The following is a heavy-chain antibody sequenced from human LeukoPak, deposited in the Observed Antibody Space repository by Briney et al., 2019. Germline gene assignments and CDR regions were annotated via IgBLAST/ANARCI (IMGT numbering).Heavy chain of an antibody. CDR2: IYYSGIT. J-gene: IGHJ6*03. V-gene: IGHV4-59*01. CDR1: GGSISSYY. D-gene: IGHD1-26*01. Sequence: PPGTLSLTCTVSGGSISSYYGSWIRQPPGKGLEWIGDIYYSGITNYNTSLNRRVTISVDTSKDPFSLQLSSVTAADTAAYYCASVGIYSPGIYYYYIDVWGKGTPVTVSS. CDR3: ASVGIYSPGIYYYYIDV.